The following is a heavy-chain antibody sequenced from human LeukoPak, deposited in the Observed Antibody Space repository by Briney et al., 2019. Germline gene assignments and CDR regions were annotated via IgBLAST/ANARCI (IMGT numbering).Heavy chain of an antibody. V-gene: IGHV4-34*01. J-gene: IGHJ6*02. CDR1: GGSFSGYY. CDR3: ARDGPSLYYYYYGMDV. CDR2: INHSGST. Sequence: SETLSFTCAVYGGSFSGYYWSWIRQPPGKGLEWIGEINHSGSTNYNPSLKSRVTISVDTSKNQFSLKLSSVTAADTAVYYCARDGPSLYYYYYGMDVWGQGTTVTVSS.